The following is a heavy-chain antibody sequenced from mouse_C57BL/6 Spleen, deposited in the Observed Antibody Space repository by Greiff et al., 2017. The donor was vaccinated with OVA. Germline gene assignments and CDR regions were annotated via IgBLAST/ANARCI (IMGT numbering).Heavy chain of an antibody. CDR1: GYSITSGYY. Sequence: ESGPGLVKPSQSLSLTCSVTGYSITSGYYWPWIRQFPGNKLEWMGYISYDGSNNYNPSLKNRISITRDTAKNQFFLKLNSVTTEDTATYYCARGSTGAWFAYWGQGTLVTVSA. J-gene: IGHJ3*01. CDR2: ISYDGSN. V-gene: IGHV3-6*01. CDR3: ARGSTGAWFAY. D-gene: IGHD1-1*01.